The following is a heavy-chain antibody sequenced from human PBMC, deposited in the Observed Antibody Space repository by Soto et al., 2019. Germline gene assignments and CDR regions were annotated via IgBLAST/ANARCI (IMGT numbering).Heavy chain of an antibody. D-gene: IGHD2-15*01. Sequence: ASVKVSCKVSGYTLTELSMHWVRQAPGKGLEWMGGFDPEDGETIYAQKFQGRVTMTEDTSTDTTYMELSSLRSEDTAVYYCATGLVVVAATTGDYWGQGTLVTVSS. CDR2: FDPEDGET. CDR3: ATGLVVVAATTGDY. J-gene: IGHJ4*02. V-gene: IGHV1-24*01. CDR1: GYTLTELS.